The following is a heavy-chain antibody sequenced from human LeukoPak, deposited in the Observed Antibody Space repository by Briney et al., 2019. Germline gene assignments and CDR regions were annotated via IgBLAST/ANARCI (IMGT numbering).Heavy chain of an antibody. V-gene: IGHV3-30*19. J-gene: IGHJ5*02. CDR2: ISYDGNNQ. D-gene: IGHD3-10*01. Sequence: PGGSLRLSCAASGFTFSSYGFHWVRQAPGTGLEWVAVISYDGNNQYYSDSVKGRFTISRDNSKNTLYLQMNSLRPEDTALYYCAKEHMLRGVIYWFDPWGQGTLVTVSS. CDR1: GFTFSSYG. CDR3: AKEHMLRGVIYWFDP.